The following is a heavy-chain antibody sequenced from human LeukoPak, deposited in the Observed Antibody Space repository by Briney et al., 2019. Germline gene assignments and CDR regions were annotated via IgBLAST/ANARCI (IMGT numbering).Heavy chain of an antibody. CDR2: ISPDGSEK. CDR3: ARGIVVVAGASDHFDY. CDR1: GFTFSSFW. V-gene: IGHV3-7*01. D-gene: IGHD2-15*01. Sequence: GGSLRLPCVASGFTFSSFWMNWVRQAPGKGLERVGTISPDGSEKYYVDSVKGRFTISRDNAKTSLYLQLNSLRADDTALYFCARGIVVVAGASDHFDYWGQGTLITVSS. J-gene: IGHJ4*02.